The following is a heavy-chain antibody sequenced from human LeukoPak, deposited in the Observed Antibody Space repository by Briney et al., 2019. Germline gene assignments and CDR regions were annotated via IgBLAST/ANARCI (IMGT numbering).Heavy chain of an antibody. D-gene: IGHD5-24*01. V-gene: IGHV3-53*05. J-gene: IGHJ4*02. CDR3: TRDQMNY. CDR2: IFSNGDT. Sequence: GGSLRLSCTASEFTVSRNYMLWVRQAPGKGLEWVALIFSNGDTHYADSVKCRLTISRDPSKNTVFLQMKNLRPEDTAMYYCTRDQMNYWGQGTLVTASS. CDR1: EFTVSRNY.